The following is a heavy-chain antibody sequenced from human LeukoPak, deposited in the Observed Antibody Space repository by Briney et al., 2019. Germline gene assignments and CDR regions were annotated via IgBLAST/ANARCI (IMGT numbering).Heavy chain of an antibody. CDR3: ARWVPSGNYYFDY. CDR1: GGSVSSGSYY. D-gene: IGHD1-26*01. J-gene: IGHJ4*02. Sequence: SETLSLTCTVSGGSVSSGSYYWAWIRQPPGTGLEWIGSVYYNENTYYNPSLKSRVTISVDTSKNQFSLKLSSVTAADTAMYYCARWVPSGNYYFDYWGQGTLVTVSS. V-gene: IGHV4-39*01. CDR2: VYYNENT.